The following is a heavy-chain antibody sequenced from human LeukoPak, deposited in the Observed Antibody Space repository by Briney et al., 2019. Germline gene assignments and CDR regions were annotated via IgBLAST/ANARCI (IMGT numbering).Heavy chain of an antibody. Sequence: SETLSLTCTVSGGSISSYYWSWIRQPPGKGLEWIGSIYYSGSTYYNPSLKSRVTISVDTSKNQFSLKLSSVTAADTAVYYCAREPYYYDSSGYYFHDYWGQGTLVTVSS. J-gene: IGHJ4*02. CDR3: AREPYYYDSSGYYFHDY. V-gene: IGHV4-39*02. CDR2: IYYSGST. CDR1: GGSISSYY. D-gene: IGHD3-22*01.